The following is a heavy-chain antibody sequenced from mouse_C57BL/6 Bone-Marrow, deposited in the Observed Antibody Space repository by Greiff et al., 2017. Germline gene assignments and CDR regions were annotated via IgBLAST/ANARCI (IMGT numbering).Heavy chain of an antibody. CDR1: GYTFTSYW. Sequence: QVQLKQPGAELVKPGASVKMSCKASGYTFTSYWITWVKQRPGQGLEWIGDIYPGSGSPNYTEKFKSKATLTVYTSSSTAYMQLSSLTSEDSAVYYGARPYYSNYWYFDVWGTGTTVTVSS. V-gene: IGHV1-55*01. D-gene: IGHD2-5*01. J-gene: IGHJ1*03. CDR3: ARPYYSNYWYFDV. CDR2: IYPGSGSP.